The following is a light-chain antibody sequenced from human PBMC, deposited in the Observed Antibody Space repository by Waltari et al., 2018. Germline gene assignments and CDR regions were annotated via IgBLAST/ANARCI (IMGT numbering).Light chain of an antibody. CDR2: EVT. CDR3: SSYAATNNVI. Sequence: QSALTQPPSASGSLGQSVTISCTGTGSDVGGYKYVSWYQQYPGKAPKLLIYEVTKRPSGVPDRFSGSKSGNTASLTVSGLRAEDEGEYYCSSYAATNNVIFGGGTNLTVL. J-gene: IGLJ2*01. CDR1: GSDVGGYKY. V-gene: IGLV2-8*01.